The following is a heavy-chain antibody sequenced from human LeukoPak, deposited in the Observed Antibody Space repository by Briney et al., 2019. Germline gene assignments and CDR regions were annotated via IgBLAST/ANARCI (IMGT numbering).Heavy chain of an antibody. V-gene: IGHV1-69*05. CDR1: GGTFSSYA. CDR2: IIPIFGTA. D-gene: IGHD6-6*01. CDR3: ARSASIAAPYYFDY. Sequence: SVKVSCKASGGTFSSYAISWVRQAPGQGLEWMGGIIPIFGTANYAQKFQGRVTITTGESTSTAYMELSSLRSEDTAVYYCARSASIAAPYYFDYWGQGTLVTVSS. J-gene: IGHJ4*02.